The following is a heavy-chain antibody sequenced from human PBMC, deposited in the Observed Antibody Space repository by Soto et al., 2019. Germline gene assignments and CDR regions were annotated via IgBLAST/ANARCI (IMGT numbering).Heavy chain of an antibody. D-gene: IGHD5-12*01. Sequence: PGGSLRLSCSASGFTFSRCGMTWVRQAPGKGLEWVSGISGSGGSTYYADSVKGRFTISSDNSKNTLYLQMNSLRAEDTAVYYCAKGGYSGYDGYFDYWGQGTLVTVSS. J-gene: IGHJ4*02. CDR3: AKGGYSGYDGYFDY. CDR1: GFTFSRCG. CDR2: ISGSGGST. V-gene: IGHV3-23*01.